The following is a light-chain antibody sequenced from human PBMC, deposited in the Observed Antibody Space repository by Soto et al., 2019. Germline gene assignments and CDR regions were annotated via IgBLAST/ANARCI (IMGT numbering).Light chain of an antibody. J-gene: IGLJ3*02. CDR1: SSDVGGYDY. CDR2: EVS. CDR3: CSYTSTTNWV. V-gene: IGLV2-14*01. Sequence: QSALTQPASVSGSPGQSITISCTGTSSDVGGYDYVSWYQQHPGEAPKIMIYEVSNRPSWVSDRFSGSKSGNTASLTISGLQAEDEADYYCCSYTSTTNWVFGGGTQLTVL.